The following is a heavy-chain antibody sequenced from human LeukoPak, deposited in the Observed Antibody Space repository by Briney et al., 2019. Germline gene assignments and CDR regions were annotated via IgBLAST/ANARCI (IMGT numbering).Heavy chain of an antibody. Sequence: ASVKVSCKASGYTFTGYYMHWVRQAPGQGLEWMGWINPNSGGTSYAQKFQGRVTMTRDTSISTAYMELSRLRSDDTAVYYCVIAVAGTPGRYWGQGTLVTVSS. J-gene: IGHJ4*02. D-gene: IGHD6-19*01. CDR1: GYTFTGYY. V-gene: IGHV1-2*02. CDR3: VIAVAGTPGRY. CDR2: INPNSGGT.